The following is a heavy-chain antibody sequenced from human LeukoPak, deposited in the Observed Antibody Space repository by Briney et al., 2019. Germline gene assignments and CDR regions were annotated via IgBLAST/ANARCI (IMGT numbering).Heavy chain of an antibody. Sequence: GGSLRLSCAASGFTFSDYGMSWVRQAPGKGLEWVSPISSSGGTTYYADSVKGRFTISRDNSKNTLYLQMNSLRAEDTAVYYCGSLNYYDSSVDYWGQGTLVTVSS. CDR1: GFTFSDYG. CDR3: GSLNYYDSSVDY. D-gene: IGHD3-22*01. CDR2: ISSSGGTT. J-gene: IGHJ4*02. V-gene: IGHV3-23*01.